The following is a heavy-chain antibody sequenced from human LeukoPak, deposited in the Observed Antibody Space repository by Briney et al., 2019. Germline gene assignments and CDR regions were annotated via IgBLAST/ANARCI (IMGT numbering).Heavy chain of an antibody. CDR2: INSDGSST. Sequence: GGSLRLSCVASGFSFRSYNMNWVRQAPGKGLVWVSRINSDGSSTSYADSVKGRFTISRDNAKNTLYLQMNSLRAEDTAVYYCARAGIITGTTISHWGQGTLVTVSS. V-gene: IGHV3-74*01. CDR3: ARAGIITGTTISH. D-gene: IGHD1-20*01. J-gene: IGHJ4*02. CDR1: GFSFRSYN.